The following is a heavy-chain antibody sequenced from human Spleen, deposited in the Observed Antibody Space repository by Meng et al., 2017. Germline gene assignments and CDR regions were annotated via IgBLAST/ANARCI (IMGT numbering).Heavy chain of an antibody. CDR3: ASVVPTAKSYYFDY. D-gene: IGHD2-2*01. CDR2: IYYSGST. Sequence: QVQLQESGPGLVNPSQTLSLPCTVSGGSISSGDYYWSWIRQPPGKGLEWIAYIYYSGSTYYNPSLKSRVTISVDTFKNQFSLKLSSVTAADTAVYYCASVVPTAKSYYFDYWGQGTLVTVSS. V-gene: IGHV4-30-4*01. J-gene: IGHJ4*02. CDR1: GGSISSGDYY.